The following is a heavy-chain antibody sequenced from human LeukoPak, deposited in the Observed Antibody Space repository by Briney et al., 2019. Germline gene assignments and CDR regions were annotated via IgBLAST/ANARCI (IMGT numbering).Heavy chain of an antibody. V-gene: IGHV3-7*01. Sequence: PGGSLRLSCAASGFTFSTSWMSWVRQAPGKGLEWVANIKQDGSEKYYVDSVKGRFTISRDNAKNSLYLQMNSLRAEDTAVYYCARALYSSGWYPDYWGQGTLVTVSS. CDR3: ARALYSSGWYPDY. CDR2: IKQDGSEK. D-gene: IGHD6-19*01. CDR1: GFTFSTSW. J-gene: IGHJ4*02.